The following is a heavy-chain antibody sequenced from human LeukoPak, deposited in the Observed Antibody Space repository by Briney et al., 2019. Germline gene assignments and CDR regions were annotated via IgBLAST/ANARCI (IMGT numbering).Heavy chain of an antibody. CDR1: GGSISSYY. V-gene: IGHV4-4*09. D-gene: IGHD2-2*01. Sequence: SETLSLTCTVSGGSISSYYWSWIRQPPGKGLEWIGCIYTSGSTNYNPSLKSRVTISVDTSKNQFSLKLSSVTAADTAVYYCARLKVPARGFDPWGQGTLVTVSS. CDR3: ARLKVPARGFDP. CDR2: IYTSGST. J-gene: IGHJ5*02.